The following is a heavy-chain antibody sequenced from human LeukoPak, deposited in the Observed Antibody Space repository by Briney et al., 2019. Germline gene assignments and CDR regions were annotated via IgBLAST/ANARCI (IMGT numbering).Heavy chain of an antibody. CDR3: ASTDYYDSRGYGGPFAI. D-gene: IGHD3-22*01. Sequence: ASVKVSCKASGYTFTGYYMHWVRQAPGQGLEWMGWINPNSGGTNYAQKFQGWVTMTRDTSISTAYMELSRLRSDDTAVYYCASTDYYDSRGYGGPFAIWGQGTMVTVSS. CDR1: GYTFTGYY. J-gene: IGHJ3*02. CDR2: INPNSGGT. V-gene: IGHV1-2*04.